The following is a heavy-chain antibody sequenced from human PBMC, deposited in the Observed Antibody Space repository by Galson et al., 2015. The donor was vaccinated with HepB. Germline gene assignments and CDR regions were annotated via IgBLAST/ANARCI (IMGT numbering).Heavy chain of an antibody. CDR2: INHSGST. D-gene: IGHD3-3*01. J-gene: IGHJ4*02. V-gene: IGHV4-34*01. Sequence: ETLSLTCAVYGGSFSGYYWSWIRQPPGKGLEWIGEINHSGSTNYNPSLKSRVTISVDTSKNQFSLKLSSVTAADTAVYYCARVPTFYDFWSGSVYYFDYWGQGTLVTVSS. CDR1: GGSFSGYY. CDR3: ARVPTFYDFWSGSVYYFDY.